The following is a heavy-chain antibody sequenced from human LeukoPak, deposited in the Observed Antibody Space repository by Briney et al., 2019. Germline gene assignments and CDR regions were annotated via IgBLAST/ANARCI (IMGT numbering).Heavy chain of an antibody. D-gene: IGHD2-15*01. CDR2: ISSSSSYI. CDR3: ARAGSYCSGGSCLPDYGMDV. Sequence: GGSLRLSCAASGFTFSSYSMNWVRQAPGKGLEWVSSISSSSSYIYYADSVKGRFTISRDNAKNSLYLQMNSLRAEDTAVYYCARAGSYCSGGSCLPDYGMDVWGQGTTVTVSS. J-gene: IGHJ6*02. V-gene: IGHV3-21*01. CDR1: GFTFSSYS.